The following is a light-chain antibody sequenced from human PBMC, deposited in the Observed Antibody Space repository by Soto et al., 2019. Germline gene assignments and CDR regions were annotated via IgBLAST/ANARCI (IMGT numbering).Light chain of an antibody. CDR3: AAWDDSLNGVV. CDR1: SSNIGSNT. V-gene: IGLV1-44*01. Sequence: QSVLTQPPSASGTPGQRVTISCSGSSSNIGSNTVNWYQQLPGTAPKLLFYSNNQRPSGVPDRFSGSKSGTSASLAISGLHSEDEADYYCAAWDDSLNGVVFGGGTKVTVL. J-gene: IGLJ2*01. CDR2: SNN.